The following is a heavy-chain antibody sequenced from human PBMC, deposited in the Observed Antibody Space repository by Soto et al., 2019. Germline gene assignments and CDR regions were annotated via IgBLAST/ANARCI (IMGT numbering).Heavy chain of an antibody. D-gene: IGHD3-16*01. CDR3: AKSGGVSPYYFDY. CDR2: ISVSGGGT. J-gene: IGHJ4*02. Sequence: EVQLLESGGGLVQPGGSLRLSCAASAFTFNTYAMGWVRQAPGKGLEWVSAISVSGGGTYYADSVKGRFTISRDTAKNTLYLQMNSLRADDTAVYYCAKSGGVSPYYFDYWGGGTLVTVSS. V-gene: IGHV3-23*01. CDR1: AFTFNTYA.